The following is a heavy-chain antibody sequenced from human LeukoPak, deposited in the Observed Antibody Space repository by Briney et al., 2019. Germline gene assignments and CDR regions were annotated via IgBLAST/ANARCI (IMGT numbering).Heavy chain of an antibody. V-gene: IGHV3-23*01. D-gene: IGHD2-2*02. Sequence: GGSLRLSCAASGFTFSSYAMSWVRQAPGKGLEWVSAISGSGGSTYYADSVKGRFTISRDNSKNTLYLQMNSLRAEDTAVYYCAKGGGVFDCSSTSCYTSYWGQGTQVTVSS. CDR1: GFTFSSYA. CDR3: AKGGGVFDCSSTSCYTSY. CDR2: ISGSGGST. J-gene: IGHJ4*02.